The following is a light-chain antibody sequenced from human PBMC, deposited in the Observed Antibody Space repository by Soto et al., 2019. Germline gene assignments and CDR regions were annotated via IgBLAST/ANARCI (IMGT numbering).Light chain of an antibody. CDR1: RDIANY. CDR2: GAS. V-gene: IGKV1-27*01. J-gene: IGKJ3*01. CDR3: QKSNSSPFT. Sequence: DIQMTQSPSSLSASVGDRVTITCRASRDIANYLAWYQQKPGKVPQLLIYGASTLQSWVPSRFSGSGAGTDFTLTISSLQPEDVATYYCQKSNSSPFTFGPGTKVNIK.